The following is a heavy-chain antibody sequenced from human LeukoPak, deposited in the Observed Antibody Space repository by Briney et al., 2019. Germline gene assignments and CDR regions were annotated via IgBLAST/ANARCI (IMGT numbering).Heavy chain of an antibody. CDR1: GFTFSSHG. J-gene: IGHJ4*02. Sequence: PGRSLRLSCAASGFTFSSHGMHWVRQAPGKGLEWVAVISYDGSNKYYADSVKGRFTISRDNSKNTLYLQMNSLRAEDTAVYYCARIKGHVDYWGQGTLVTVSS. CDR3: ARIKGHVDY. V-gene: IGHV3-30*03. CDR2: ISYDGSNK.